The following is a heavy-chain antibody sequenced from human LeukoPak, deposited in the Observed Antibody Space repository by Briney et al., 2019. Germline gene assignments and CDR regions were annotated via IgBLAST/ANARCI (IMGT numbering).Heavy chain of an antibody. J-gene: IGHJ4*02. V-gene: IGHV1-18*01. CDR2: ISTYNGDT. CDR3: ARDPSNTSGWYIYFDY. D-gene: IGHD6-19*01. Sequence: EASVKVSCKTSVYSFTSYAISWVRQAPGQGLEWMGWISTYNGDTKYAQNLQGRVTMTTDTSTSTAYMELRSLRSDDTAVYYCARDPSNTSGWYIYFDYWGQGTLVTVSS. CDR1: VYSFTSYA.